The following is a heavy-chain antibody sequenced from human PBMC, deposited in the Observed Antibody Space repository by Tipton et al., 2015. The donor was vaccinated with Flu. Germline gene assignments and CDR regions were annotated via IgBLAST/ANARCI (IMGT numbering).Heavy chain of an antibody. D-gene: IGHD4-11*01. Sequence: TLSLTCTVSGASIGSDYFWGWIRQPPGKGLEWIATIHRSGSTRYNPSLRSRVTISVDTSKKQISLEMRSVTAADMATYYCARRDFSNYVSDPKNWFDPWGQGTLVTASS. CDR2: IHRSGST. J-gene: IGHJ5*02. CDR3: ARRDFSNYVSDPKNWFDP. V-gene: IGHV4-38-2*02. CDR1: GASIGSDYF.